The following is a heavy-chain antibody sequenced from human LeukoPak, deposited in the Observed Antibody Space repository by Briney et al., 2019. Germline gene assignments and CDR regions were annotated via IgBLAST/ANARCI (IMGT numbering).Heavy chain of an antibody. J-gene: IGHJ4*02. CDR3: ARRAGAYSHPYDY. D-gene: IGHD4/OR15-4a*01. CDR2: FSNDKT. Sequence: GGSLRPPFPVLGFPVRSNSMSWFRRPPGKGLEWGSFFSNDKTHYSDSVKGRFTTSRDNSKNTLYLQMNSLRAEDTAVYYCARRAGAYSHPYDYWGQGTLVTVSS. CDR1: GFPVRSNS. V-gene: IGHV3-53*01.